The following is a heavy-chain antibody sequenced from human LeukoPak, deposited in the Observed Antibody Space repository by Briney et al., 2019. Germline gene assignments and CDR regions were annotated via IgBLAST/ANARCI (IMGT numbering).Heavy chain of an antibody. CDR3: ARVPTTTFFDY. CDR2: IYHSGST. D-gene: IGHD1-14*01. Sequence: SETLSLTCTVSGGSISSSSYYWGWIRQPPGKGLEWIGSIYHSGSTYYNPSLKSRVTISVDTSKNQFSLKLTSVTAADTAVYYCARVPTTTFFDYWGQGTLVTVSS. V-gene: IGHV4-39*07. J-gene: IGHJ4*02. CDR1: GGSISSSSYY.